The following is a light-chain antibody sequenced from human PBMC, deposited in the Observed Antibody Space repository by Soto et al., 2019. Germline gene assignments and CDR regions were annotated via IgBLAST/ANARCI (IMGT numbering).Light chain of an antibody. CDR1: QSVSSN. V-gene: IGKV3-15*01. Sequence: EIVMTQSPATLSVSPGERATLSCRASQSVSSNLAWYQQKPGQAPRLLIYGASTRATGIPARFSGSGSGTEFTLTISSLQSEDFAVYYCQQYKSSPTFGQGTKLEIK. CDR2: GAS. CDR3: QQYKSSPT. J-gene: IGKJ2*01.